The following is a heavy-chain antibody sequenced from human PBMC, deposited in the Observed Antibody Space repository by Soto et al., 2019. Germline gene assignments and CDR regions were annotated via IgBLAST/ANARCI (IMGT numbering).Heavy chain of an antibody. Sequence: GGSLRLTCAASRFTFSSYAMHWVRQAPGKGLEWVAVISYDGSNKYYADSVKGRFTISRDNSKNTLYLQMNSLRAEDTAVYYWAIYMWYCYVISGYFDPGFEHSGQAPLVTVS. D-gene: IGHD3-22*01. CDR1: RFTFSSYA. CDR3: AIYMWYCYVISGYFDPGFEH. CDR2: ISYDGSNK. V-gene: IGHV3-30-3*01. J-gene: IGHJ4*02.